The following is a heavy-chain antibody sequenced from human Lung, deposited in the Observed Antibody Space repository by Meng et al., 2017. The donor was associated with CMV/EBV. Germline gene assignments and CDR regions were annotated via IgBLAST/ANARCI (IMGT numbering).Heavy chain of an antibody. CDR3: ARVEVGITSGDY. V-gene: IGHV1-18*01. Sequence: QRQPLQSGESLKKSGASVKFCGKGSVYTFTNYGITWARQAPGPGLEWLRWINSYNGDTNDAQTLQGRVTMTTDTSTSTAYMELRSLRSDDTAVYYCARVEVGITSGDYWGQGTLVTVSS. J-gene: IGHJ4*02. D-gene: IGHD1-26*01. CDR1: VYTFTNYG. CDR2: INSYNGDT.